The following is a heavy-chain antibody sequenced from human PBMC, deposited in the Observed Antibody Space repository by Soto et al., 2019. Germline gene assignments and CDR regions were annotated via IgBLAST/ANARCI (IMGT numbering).Heavy chain of an antibody. CDR1: GFTFSSFG. D-gene: IGHD4-4*01. CDR2: LSYDGSKR. J-gene: IGHJ5*02. V-gene: IGHV3-30*18. Sequence: QVQLVESGGGVVQSGRSLRLSCAASGFTFSSFGMHWVRQAPGKGLEWVAVLSYDGSKRYYADSVKGRFTISRDNSKDTLYLQMTSLRAEDTAVYYCVNVSKRWLQLDEEYLGSWCQGNLVSVSS. CDR3: VNVSKRWLQLDEEYLGS.